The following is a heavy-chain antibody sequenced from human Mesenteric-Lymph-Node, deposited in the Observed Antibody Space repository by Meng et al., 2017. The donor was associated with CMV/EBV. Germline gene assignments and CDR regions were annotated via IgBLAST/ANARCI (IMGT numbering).Heavy chain of an antibody. J-gene: IGHJ4*02. CDR3: ARDRGDMTTVTRADY. CDR2: LYHSGST. V-gene: IGHV4/OR15-8*01. CDR1: GDSISNSNW. D-gene: IGHD4-11*01. Sequence: SETLSLTCVVFGDSISNSNWWTWVRQPPGKGLEWIGQLYHSGSTNYNPSLKSRVTISLDKSKNQFSLNLTSVTAADTAVYYCARDRGDMTTVTRADYWGQGTLVTVSS.